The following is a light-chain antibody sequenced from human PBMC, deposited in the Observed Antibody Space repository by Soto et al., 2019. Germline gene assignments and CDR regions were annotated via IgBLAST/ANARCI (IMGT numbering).Light chain of an antibody. CDR2: DAS. CDR3: QQRGSWPPT. J-gene: IGKJ2*01. Sequence: EIVLTQSPATLSLSPGERATLSCRASQSVSSYLAWYQQKPGQAPRLLIYDASKRATGIPARFSGSGSATYFTLTISSLEPEDFAVYYCQQRGSWPPTFGQGTKVEIK. CDR1: QSVSSY. V-gene: IGKV3-11*01.